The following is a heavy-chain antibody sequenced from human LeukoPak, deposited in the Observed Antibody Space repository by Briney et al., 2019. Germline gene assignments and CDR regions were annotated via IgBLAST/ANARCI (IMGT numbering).Heavy chain of an antibody. CDR3: ARDQEGFDY. V-gene: IGHV1-2*06. J-gene: IGHJ4*02. CDR1: GGTFSSYA. CDR2: INPNSGST. Sequence: ASVKVSCKASGGTFSSYAISWVRQAPGQGLEWMGRINPNSGSTNYAQKFQGSVTMTRDTSMSTAYMELSSLRYDDTAVYYCARDQEGFDYWGQGTLVTVSS.